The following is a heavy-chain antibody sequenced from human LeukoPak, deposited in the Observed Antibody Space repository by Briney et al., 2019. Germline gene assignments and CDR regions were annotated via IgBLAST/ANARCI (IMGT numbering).Heavy chain of an antibody. J-gene: IGHJ4*02. CDR2: IYHSGST. CDR1: GGSISSGGYS. V-gene: IGHV4-30-2*01. CDR3: AREYNGDYVDY. Sequence: PSETLSLTCAVSGGSISSGGYSWSWIRQPPGKGLEWIGYIYHSGSTYYNPSLKSRVTISVDRSKSQFSLKLSSVTAADTAVYYCAREYNGDYVDYWGQGTLVTVSS. D-gene: IGHD1-14*01.